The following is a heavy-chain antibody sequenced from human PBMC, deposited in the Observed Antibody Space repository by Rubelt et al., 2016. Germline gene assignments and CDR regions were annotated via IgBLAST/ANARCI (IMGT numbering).Heavy chain of an antibody. Sequence: QVQLQQWGAGLLKPSETLSLTCAVYGGSFSGYSWSWIRQPPGKGLAWIGEINHSGSTNYNPSLKSRVTVADDTSKDQFSLKLSSVAAADTAVYYCAGGRRGSSSWLGRDYYGMDVWGQGTTVTVSS. CDR1: GGSFSGYS. J-gene: IGHJ6*02. D-gene: IGHD6-13*01. V-gene: IGHV4-34*01. CDR3: AGGRRGSSSWLGRDYYGMDV. CDR2: INHSGST.